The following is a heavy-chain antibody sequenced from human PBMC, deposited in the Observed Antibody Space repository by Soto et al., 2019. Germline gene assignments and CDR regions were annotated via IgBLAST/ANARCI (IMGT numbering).Heavy chain of an antibody. CDR3: ARGRVHYSNYPLSRHWFDP. Sequence: SETLSLTCSVSGGSINSASYYWSWVRQRPGKGLEWIGHIFHSGSAYYNAFLKTRLSISVDTSKNQFSLKLSSVTAADTAVYYCARGRVHYSNYPLSRHWFDPWGQGTLVTVSS. D-gene: IGHD4-4*01. CDR2: IFHSGSA. CDR1: GGSINSASYY. V-gene: IGHV4-31*03. J-gene: IGHJ5*02.